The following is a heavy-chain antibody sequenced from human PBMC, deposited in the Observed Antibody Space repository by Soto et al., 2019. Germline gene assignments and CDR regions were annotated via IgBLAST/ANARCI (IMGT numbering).Heavy chain of an antibody. D-gene: IGHD3-22*01. J-gene: IGHJ5*02. CDR2: IYYSGST. Sequence: PSETLSLTCTVSGGSISSYYWSWIRQPPGKGLEWIGYIYYSGSTNYNPSLKSRVTISVDTSKNQFSLKLSSVTAADTAVYYCARETRLWYDYDSSGYYPNWFDPWGQGTLVTVSS. CDR1: GGSISSYY. CDR3: ARETRLWYDYDSSGYYPNWFDP. V-gene: IGHV4-59*01.